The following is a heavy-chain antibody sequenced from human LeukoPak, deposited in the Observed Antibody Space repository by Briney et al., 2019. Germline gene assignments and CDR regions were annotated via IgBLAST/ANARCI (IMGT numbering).Heavy chain of an antibody. Sequence: PGRSLRLSCAASGFTFSSYAMHWVRQAPGKGLEWVAVISYDGSDKYYADSVKGRFTISRDNSKNTLYLQMNSLRAEDTAVYYCARAGGRVAAAGTDYWGQGTLVTVSS. CDR2: ISYDGSDK. V-gene: IGHV3-30-3*01. CDR1: GFTFSSYA. J-gene: IGHJ4*02. CDR3: ARAGGRVAAAGTDY. D-gene: IGHD6-13*01.